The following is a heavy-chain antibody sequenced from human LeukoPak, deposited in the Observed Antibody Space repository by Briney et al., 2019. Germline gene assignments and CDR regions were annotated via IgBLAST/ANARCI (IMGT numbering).Heavy chain of an antibody. CDR1: GFTFSSYG. CDR2: IWYGGSNK. J-gene: IGHJ4*02. CDR3: AKGPRIRFLESKQSDYFDY. Sequence: PGGSLRLSCAASGFTFSSYGMHWVRQAPGKGLEWVAVIWYGGSNKYYADSVKGRFTISRDNSKNTLYLQMNSLRAEDTAVYYCAKGPRIRFLESKQSDYFDYWGQGTLVTVSS. D-gene: IGHD3-3*01. V-gene: IGHV3-30*02.